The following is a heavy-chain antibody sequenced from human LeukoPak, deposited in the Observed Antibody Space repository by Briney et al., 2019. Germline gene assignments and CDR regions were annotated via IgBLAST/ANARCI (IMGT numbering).Heavy chain of an antibody. V-gene: IGHV1-2*02. D-gene: IGHD6-13*01. CDR2: ISPNSGGT. J-gene: IGHJ4*02. CDR1: AYTFTSYY. CDR3: AREGIAAALGDY. Sequence: GASVKVSCKASAYTFTSYYMHWVRQAPGQGLEWMGWISPNSGGTNYAQKFQGRVTMTRDTSISTAYMELSRLRSDDTAVYYCAREGIAAALGDYWGQGTLVTVSS.